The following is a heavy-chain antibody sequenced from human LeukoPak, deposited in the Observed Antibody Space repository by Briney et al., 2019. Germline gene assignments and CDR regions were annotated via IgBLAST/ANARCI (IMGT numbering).Heavy chain of an antibody. V-gene: IGHV1-2*02. CDR2: INPNSGGT. CDR1: GYTFTGYY. CDR3: ARAPPTRGGYGSGSFGWFDP. D-gene: IGHD3-10*01. Sequence: ASVKVSCKASGYTFTGYYMHWVRQAPRQGLEWMGWINPNSGGTNYAQKFQGRVTMTRDTSISTAYMELSRLRSDDTAVYYCARAPPTRGGYGSGSFGWFDPWGQGTLVTVSS. J-gene: IGHJ5*02.